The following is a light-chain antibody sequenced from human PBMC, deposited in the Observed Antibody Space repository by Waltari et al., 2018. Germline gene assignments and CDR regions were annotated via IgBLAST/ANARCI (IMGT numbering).Light chain of an antibody. Sequence: QSALTQPASVSGSPGQSITISCTGTSSDVGSYNLVSWYQQHPGKAPKLMIYEGSKRPSGASNRFSGAKSGNTAYLTISGLQAEDEAYYYCCSYAGSSTFVVFGGGTKLTVL. CDR3: CSYAGSSTFVV. CDR2: EGS. CDR1: SSDVGSYNL. J-gene: IGLJ2*01. V-gene: IGLV2-23*03.